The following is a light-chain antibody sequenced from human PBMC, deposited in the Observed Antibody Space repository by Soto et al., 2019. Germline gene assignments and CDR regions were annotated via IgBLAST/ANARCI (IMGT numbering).Light chain of an antibody. J-gene: IGKJ2*01. CDR1: QSVSSRY. V-gene: IGKV3-20*01. CDR3: QCYVSSPLYT. Sequence: EIVLTQSPGTLSLSPGERATLSCRTSQSVSSRYLSWYQQKPGQAPRRLIYGAASRATGIPDRCSGSGSGTDFTLIISRLEPEDFAVYYCQCYVSSPLYTFGQGTRLDI. CDR2: GAA.